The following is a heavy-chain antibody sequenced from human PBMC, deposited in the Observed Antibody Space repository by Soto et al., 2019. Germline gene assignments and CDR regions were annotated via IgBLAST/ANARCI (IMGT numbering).Heavy chain of an antibody. CDR1: GGTFSSYA. J-gene: IGHJ4*02. CDR2: IVPIFGTA. D-gene: IGHD6-13*01. CDR3: ASSPGSSWYSFDY. V-gene: IGHV1-69*13. Sequence: ASVKVSCKASGGTFSSYAISWVRQAPGQGLEWMGGIVPIFGTANYAQKFQGRVTITADESTSTAYMELSSLRSEDTAVYYCASSPGSSWYSFDYWGQGTLVTVSS.